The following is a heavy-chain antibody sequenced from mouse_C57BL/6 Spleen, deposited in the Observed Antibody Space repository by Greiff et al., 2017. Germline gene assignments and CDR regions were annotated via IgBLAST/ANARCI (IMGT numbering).Heavy chain of an antibody. V-gene: IGHV1-64*01. J-gene: IGHJ4*01. CDR2: IHPNSGST. Sequence: QLQQPGAELVKPGASVKLSCKASGYTFTSYWMHWVKQRPGQGLEWIGMIHPNSGSTNYNEKFKSKATLTVDKSSSTAYMQLSSLTSEDSAVYYCARRRGITTVVADYYAMDYWGQGTSVTVSS. D-gene: IGHD1-1*01. CDR3: ARRRGITTVVADYYAMDY. CDR1: GYTFTSYW.